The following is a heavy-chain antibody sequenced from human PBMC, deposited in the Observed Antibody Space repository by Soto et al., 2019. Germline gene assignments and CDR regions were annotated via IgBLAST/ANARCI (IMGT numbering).Heavy chain of an antibody. J-gene: IGHJ4*02. V-gene: IGHV3-30*18. Sequence: GGSLRLSCAASGFTFSGYGMHWVRQAPGKGLEWVAVISYDGSNKYYTDSVKGRFTISRDNSKNTLYAQMNSLRAEDTAVYYCAKGPGFGVVTYFDYWGQGTLVTVSS. CDR3: AKGPGFGVVTYFDY. CDR1: GFTFSGYG. D-gene: IGHD3-3*01. CDR2: ISYDGSNK.